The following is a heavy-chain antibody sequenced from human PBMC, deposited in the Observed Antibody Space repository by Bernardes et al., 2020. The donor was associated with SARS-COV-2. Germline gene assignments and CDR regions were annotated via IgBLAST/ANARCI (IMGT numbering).Heavy chain of an antibody. CDR1: GFTLNIHA. V-gene: IGHV3-23*01. CDR3: VKAYLARALVPPDDVFDI. CDR2: TSGSGDKT. J-gene: IGHJ3*02. Sequence: GGSLRLSCAASGFTLNIHAMGWVRQVPRKGLEWVSSTSGSGDKTYYADSVKGRFTISRDNSKNTLYLQMNSLRAEDTAKYYCVKAYLARALVPPDDVFDIWGQGTVVTVSS. D-gene: IGHD6-13*01.